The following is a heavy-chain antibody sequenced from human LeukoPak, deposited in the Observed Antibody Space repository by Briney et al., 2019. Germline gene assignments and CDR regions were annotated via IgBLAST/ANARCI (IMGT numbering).Heavy chain of an antibody. Sequence: GGSLRLSCAASGFTFSDFSMAWVRQAPGKGLEWVANIKQDGSEKYYVDSVKGRFTISRDNAKNSLYLQMNSLRAEDTAVYYCARDHLAAAAMDVWGKGTTVTVSS. J-gene: IGHJ6*03. CDR3: ARDHLAAAAMDV. V-gene: IGHV3-7*01. D-gene: IGHD6-13*01. CDR2: IKQDGSEK. CDR1: GFTFSDFS.